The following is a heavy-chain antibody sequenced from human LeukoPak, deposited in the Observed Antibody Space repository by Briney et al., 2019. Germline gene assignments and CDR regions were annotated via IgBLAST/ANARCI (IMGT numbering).Heavy chain of an antibody. CDR1: GFTFSSYA. CDR2: IGASGTST. CDR3: AKDPDGLWS. D-gene: IGHD4/OR15-4a*01. V-gene: IGHV3-23*01. Sequence: GGSLRLSCSASGFTFSSYAMHWVRQAPGKGLEWVSSIGASGTSTYYADSVKGRFTISRDNSKNTLFLQMNSLRDEDTAVYYCAKDPDGLWSWGQGTLVTVSS. J-gene: IGHJ5*02.